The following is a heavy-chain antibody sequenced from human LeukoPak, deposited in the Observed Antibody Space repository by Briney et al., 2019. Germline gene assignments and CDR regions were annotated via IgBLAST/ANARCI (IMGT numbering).Heavy chain of an antibody. CDR2: INHSGST. Sequence: PSETLSLTCAVSGGSISSGGYSWSWIRQPPGKGLEWIGEINHSGSTNYNPSLKSRVTISVDTSKNQFSLKLSSVTAADTAVYYCARLQNRGYFDYWGQGTLVTVSS. D-gene: IGHD7-27*01. CDR1: GGSISSGGYS. V-gene: IGHV4-30-2*01. CDR3: ARLQNRGYFDY. J-gene: IGHJ4*02.